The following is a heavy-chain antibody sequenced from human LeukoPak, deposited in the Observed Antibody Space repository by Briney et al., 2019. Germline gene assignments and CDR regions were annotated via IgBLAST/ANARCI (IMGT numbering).Heavy chain of an antibody. J-gene: IGHJ4*02. V-gene: IGHV4-34*01. Sequence: PSETLSLTCAVSGGSFSGYYWSWIRQPLGKGLEWIGEINYSGSTNYNPSLKSRVTISVDTSKNQFSLKLSSVTAADTAVYHCARGTTHYYDRNFLSAHFDSWGQGTLVTVSS. CDR3: ARGTTHYYDRNFLSAHFDS. D-gene: IGHD3-22*01. CDR1: GGSFSGYY. CDR2: INYSGST.